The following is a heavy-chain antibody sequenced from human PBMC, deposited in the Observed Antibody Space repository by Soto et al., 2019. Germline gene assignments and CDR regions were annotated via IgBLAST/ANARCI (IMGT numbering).Heavy chain of an antibody. V-gene: IGHV1-69*01. Sequence: QVQLVQSGAEVKKPGSSVKVSCKASGGTFSSYAISWVRQAPGQGLEWMGGIIPIFGTANYAQKFQGRVTITADESTSTAYMELSSLRSEDTAVYYCAREPTHFGMAMLPWFDPWGQGTLVTVSS. CDR2: IIPIFGTA. J-gene: IGHJ5*02. D-gene: IGHD3-3*01. CDR3: AREPTHFGMAMLPWFDP. CDR1: GGTFSSYA.